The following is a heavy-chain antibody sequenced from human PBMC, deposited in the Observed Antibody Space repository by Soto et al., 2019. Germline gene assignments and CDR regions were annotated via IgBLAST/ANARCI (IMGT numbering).Heavy chain of an antibody. CDR1: GIPFSSSA. J-gene: IGHJ4*02. Sequence: EVQLLESGGGLVQPGGSLRLCCAASGIPFSSSAMSWVRQAPGKGLEWVSGISGSGGRTYYADSVKGRFAISRDNSKNTLYLQMSSLRAEDTAVYYCARDLLIADRPYMAFDCWGQGTLVTVSS. CDR2: ISGSGGRT. V-gene: IGHV3-23*01. CDR3: ARDLLIADRPYMAFDC. D-gene: IGHD6-6*01.